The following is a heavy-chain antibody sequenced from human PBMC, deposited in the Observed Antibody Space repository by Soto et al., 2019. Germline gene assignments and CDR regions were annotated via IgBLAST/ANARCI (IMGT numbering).Heavy chain of an antibody. CDR3: ARARGTDN. Sequence: LRLSCAASGFTFSNYWMTWVRQAPGKGLEWVANTNLDGSEKHYVDSVRGRFTISRDNADNSLHLQMNSLRAEDTAVYYCARARGTDNWGRGTLVTVSS. D-gene: IGHD1-1*01. CDR1: GFTFSNYW. J-gene: IGHJ4*02. V-gene: IGHV3-7*03. CDR2: TNLDGSEK.